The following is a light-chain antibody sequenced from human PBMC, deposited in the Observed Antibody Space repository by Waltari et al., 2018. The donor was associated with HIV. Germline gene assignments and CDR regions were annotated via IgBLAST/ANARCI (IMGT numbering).Light chain of an antibody. V-gene: IGLV1-40*01. Sequence: QSVLTQPPSVSGAPGQRVTISCTGSSSNIGAGYDVHWYQQLPGTAPKLLIYGNNRRASGVPARFSGSKSDTSASLAITGLQSEDEADYYCQSYDSTLSGSDWVFGGGTKLTVL. J-gene: IGLJ3*02. CDR1: SSNIGAGYD. CDR2: GNN. CDR3: QSYDSTLSGSDWV.